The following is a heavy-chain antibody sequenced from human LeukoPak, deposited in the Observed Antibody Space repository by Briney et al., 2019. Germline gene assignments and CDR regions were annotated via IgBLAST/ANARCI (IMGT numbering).Heavy chain of an antibody. CDR2: INPEIGDT. D-gene: IGHD4-17*01. V-gene: IGHV1-2*02. Sequence: VASAKVSCKESGYRFTGYYIRSVRQAPGQGLEWMGWINPEIGDTNYAQNFQGSVTMTRDTSISTAYMDLSRLTSDDAAVYFCARDAGDYVFDYWGQGTMVTVSS. J-gene: IGHJ4*02. CDR1: GYRFTGYY. CDR3: ARDAGDYVFDY.